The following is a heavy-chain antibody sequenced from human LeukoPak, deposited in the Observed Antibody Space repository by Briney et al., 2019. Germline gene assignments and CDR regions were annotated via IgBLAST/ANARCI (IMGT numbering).Heavy chain of an antibody. J-gene: IGHJ4*02. V-gene: IGHV2-70*11. CDR2: IDWDDRK. D-gene: IGHD2/OR15-2a*01. CDR3: ARMNIRSFSYFDY. Sequence: SGPTLVNPTQTLTLTCTISGFSLSTSGMCVSWIRQPPGKALEWLARIDWDDRKYYRTSLKTRLTISKDTSENQVVLTMTNMDPVDTATYYCARMNIRSFSYFDYWGRGTLVTVSS. CDR1: GFSLSTSGMC.